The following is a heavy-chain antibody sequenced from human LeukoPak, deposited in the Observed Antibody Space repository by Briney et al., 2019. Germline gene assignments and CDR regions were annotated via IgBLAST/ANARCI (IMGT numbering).Heavy chain of an antibody. V-gene: IGHV3-23*01. CDR3: ARSQHITMVRGLIIPLDY. J-gene: IGHJ4*02. CDR1: GFTFSSYA. CDR2: VSNSGEST. D-gene: IGHD3-10*01. Sequence: PGGSLRLSCAASGFTFSSYAMSWVRQAPGKGLEWVSGVSNSGESTYNADSVKGRFTISRDNSKNTLYLQMNSLRAEDTAVYYCARSQHITMVRGLIIPLDYWGQGTLVTVSS.